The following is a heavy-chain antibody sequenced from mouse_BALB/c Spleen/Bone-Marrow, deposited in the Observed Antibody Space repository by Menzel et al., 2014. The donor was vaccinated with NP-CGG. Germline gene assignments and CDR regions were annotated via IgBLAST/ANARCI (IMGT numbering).Heavy chain of an antibody. Sequence: VQVVESGPGLVAPSQNLSITCTVSGFSLTSYGVHWVRQPPGKGLEWLGIIWAGGSTNYKSALMSRLSISKDNSKSQVFLKMNSLQTDDTAMYYCARDRRDYGKAWYFDVWGAGTTVTVSS. CDR3: ARDRRDYGKAWYFDV. D-gene: IGHD2-1*01. J-gene: IGHJ1*01. V-gene: IGHV2-9*02. CDR1: GFSLTSYG. CDR2: IWAGGST.